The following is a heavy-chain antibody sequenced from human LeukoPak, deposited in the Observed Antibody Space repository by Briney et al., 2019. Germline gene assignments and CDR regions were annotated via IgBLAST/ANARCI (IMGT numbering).Heavy chain of an antibody. D-gene: IGHD6-6*01. Sequence: GGSLRLSCSASGLTLSGYWMHWVRQIPGKGLEWVSAITGSGGSTYYADSVKGRFTISRDNSKNTLYLQMNSLRAEDTAVYYCPKGMSSSSVFDYWGQGTLVTVSS. V-gene: IGHV3-23*01. CDR2: ITGSGGST. CDR3: PKGMSSSSVFDY. CDR1: GLTLSGYW. J-gene: IGHJ4*02.